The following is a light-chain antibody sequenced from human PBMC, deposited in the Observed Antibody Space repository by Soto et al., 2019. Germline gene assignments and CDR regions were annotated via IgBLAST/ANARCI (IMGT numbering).Light chain of an antibody. CDR3: SSYTGSSTYV. J-gene: IGLJ1*01. CDR2: DVS. Sequence: QSVLTQPASVSGSPGQSITISCTGTSSDVGGYNYVSWYQQHPGKAPKLMIYDVSNRPSGVSNLFSGSKSGNTASLTISGLQAEDESDYYCSSYTGSSTYVSGTGTKVTV. CDR1: SSDVGGYNY. V-gene: IGLV2-14*03.